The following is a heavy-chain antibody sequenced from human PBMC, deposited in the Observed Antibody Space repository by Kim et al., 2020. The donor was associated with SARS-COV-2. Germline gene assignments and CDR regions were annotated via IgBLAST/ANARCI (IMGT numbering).Heavy chain of an antibody. Sequence: GGSLRLSCTASGFTFSSYSMHWVRQAPGKGLEWVAAVSSDGSNKNYADSVKGRFTISRDNSKNTLSLQMNSLRAEDTAMYYCAKATYSGSYFSDYWGQGT. D-gene: IGHD1-26*01. CDR1: GFTFSSYS. V-gene: IGHV3-30*18. CDR3: AKATYSGSYFSDY. CDR2: VSSDGSNK. J-gene: IGHJ4*02.